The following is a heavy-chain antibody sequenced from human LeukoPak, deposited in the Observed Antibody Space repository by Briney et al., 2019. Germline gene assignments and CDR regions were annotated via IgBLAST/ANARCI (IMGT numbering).Heavy chain of an antibody. J-gene: IGHJ3*01. CDR2: ISGSGGRT. D-gene: IGHD3-10*01. CDR1: GFTFNSYG. Sequence: GRSLRLSCAAYGFTFNSYGMNWVRQAPGKGLEWVSVISGSGGRTYYANSVKGRFTISRYNSKSTLYLQMNSMRAEDTAVYYCAKDRMAYDSGSYGPYVLDAFDFWGQGTMVTVSS. V-gene: IGHV3-23*01. CDR3: AKDRMAYDSGSYGPYVLDAFDF.